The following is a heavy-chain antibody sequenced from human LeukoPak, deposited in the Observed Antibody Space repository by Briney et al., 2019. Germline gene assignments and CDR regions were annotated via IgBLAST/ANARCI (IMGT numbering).Heavy chain of an antibody. V-gene: IGHV4-31*03. CDR2: IYYSGST. J-gene: IGHJ4*02. CDR3: ARERYYYDSGGYGEFDY. D-gene: IGHD3-22*01. Sequence: SQTLSLTCTVSGGSISSGGYYWSWIRQHPGKGLEWIGYIYYSGSTYYNPSLKSRVTISVDTSKNQFSLKLSSVTAADTAVYYCARERYYYDSGGYGEFDYWGQGTLVTVSS. CDR1: GGSISSGGYY.